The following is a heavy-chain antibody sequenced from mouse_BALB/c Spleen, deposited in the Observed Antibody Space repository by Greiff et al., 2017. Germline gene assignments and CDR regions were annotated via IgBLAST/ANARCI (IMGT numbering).Heavy chain of an antibody. D-gene: IGHD2-3*01. V-gene: IGHV1-9*01. CDR2: ILPGSGST. J-gene: IGHJ2*01. CDR1: GYTFSSYW. CDR3: ARGYDGYPFDY. Sequence: VQLQQSGAELMKPGASVKISCKATGYTFSSYWIEWVKQRPGHGLEWIGEILPGSGSTNYNQKFKGKATLTVDKSSSTAYMQLSSLTSEDSAVYYCARGYDGYPFDYWGQGTTLTVSS.